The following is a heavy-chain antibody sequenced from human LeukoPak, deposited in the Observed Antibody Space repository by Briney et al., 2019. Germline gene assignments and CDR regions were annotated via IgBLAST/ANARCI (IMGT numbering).Heavy chain of an antibody. J-gene: IGHJ4*02. CDR2: IKSKTGGGTT. CDR1: GFTFSNAW. D-gene: IGHD6-19*01. CDR3: AKDQKWLAPDFGY. V-gene: IGHV3-15*01. Sequence: GGSLRLSCAASGFTFSNAWMSWVRQAPGKGLEWVGRIKSKTGGGTTDYAAPVKGRFTISRDDSKNTLYLQMNSLRAEDTAVYYCAKDQKWLAPDFGYWGQGTLVTVSS.